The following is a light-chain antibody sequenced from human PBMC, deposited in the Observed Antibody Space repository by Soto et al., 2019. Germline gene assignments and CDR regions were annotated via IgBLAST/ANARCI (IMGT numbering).Light chain of an antibody. CDR1: QSISSW. Sequence: DIQITQSPSTLSASVGDRVTITCRASQSISSWLAWYQQKPGKAPKLLIYDASSLGSGVPSRFSGSGSGTDLTLTISSLQPEDFATYYCQQSYSTPPTFGQGTKVDIK. CDR2: DAS. CDR3: QQSYSTPPT. V-gene: IGKV1-39*01. J-gene: IGKJ1*01.